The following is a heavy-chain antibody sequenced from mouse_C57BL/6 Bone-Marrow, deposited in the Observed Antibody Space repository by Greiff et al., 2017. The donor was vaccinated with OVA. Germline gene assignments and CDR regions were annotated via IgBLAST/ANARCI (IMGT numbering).Heavy chain of an antibody. J-gene: IGHJ2*01. CDR3: ARFLGD. CDR1: GYTFTDYY. V-gene: IGHV1-26*01. Sequence: EVQLQQSGPELVKPGASVKISCKASGYTFTDYYMNWVKQSHGKSLEWIGDINPNNGGTSYNQKFKGKATLTVDKSSSTAYMELRSLTSEDSAVYYCARFLGDWGQGTTRTVSS. D-gene: IGHD3-1*01. CDR2: INPNNGGT.